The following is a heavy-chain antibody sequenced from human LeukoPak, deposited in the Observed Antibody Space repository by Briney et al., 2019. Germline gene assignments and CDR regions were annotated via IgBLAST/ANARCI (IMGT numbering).Heavy chain of an antibody. D-gene: IGHD3-10*01. V-gene: IGHV3-30*02. CDR1: GFTFSSYG. CDR3: AKDLGVILGSGSYYLFDY. J-gene: IGHJ4*02. CDR2: IRYDGSNK. Sequence: SGGSLRLSCAASGFTFSSYGMHWVRQAPGKGLEWVAFIRYDGSNKYYADSVKGRFTISRDNSKNTLYLQMNSLRAEDTAVYYCAKDLGVILGSGSYYLFDYWGQGTLVTVSS.